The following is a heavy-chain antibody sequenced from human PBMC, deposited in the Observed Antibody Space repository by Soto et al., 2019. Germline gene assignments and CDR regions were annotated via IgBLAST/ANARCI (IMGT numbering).Heavy chain of an antibody. CDR3: ARALGSYYGMDV. Sequence: SLRLSGAASGFTFSSYDMHWVRQATGKGLEWVSAIGTAGDTYYPGSVKGRFTISRENAKNSLYLQMNSLRAGDTAVYYCARALGSYYGMDVWGQGTTVTVSS. V-gene: IGHV3-13*01. CDR2: IGTAGDT. CDR1: GFTFSSYD. J-gene: IGHJ6*02. D-gene: IGHD1-26*01.